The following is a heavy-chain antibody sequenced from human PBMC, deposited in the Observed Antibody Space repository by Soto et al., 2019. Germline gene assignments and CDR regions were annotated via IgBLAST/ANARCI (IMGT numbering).Heavy chain of an antibody. J-gene: IGHJ4*02. V-gene: IGHV1-69*01. CDR3: ASFPYYYDSSGYPISYFDY. Sequence: QVQLVQSGAEVKKPGSSVKVSCKASGGTFSSYAISWVRQAPGQGLEWMGGIIPIFGTANYAQKFQGRVTITADESTSTAYMERSSLRSEDTAVYYCASFPYYYDSSGYPISYFDYWGQGTLVTVSS. CDR2: IIPIFGTA. CDR1: GGTFSSYA. D-gene: IGHD3-22*01.